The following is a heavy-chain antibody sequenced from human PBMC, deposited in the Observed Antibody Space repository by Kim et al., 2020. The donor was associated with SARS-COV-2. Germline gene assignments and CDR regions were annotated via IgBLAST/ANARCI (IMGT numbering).Heavy chain of an antibody. Sequence: GGSLRLSCAASGFTVSSNYMSWVRQAPGKGLEWVSVIYSGGSTYYADSVKGRFTISRDNSKNTLYLQMNSLRAEDTAVYYCARDDSRRVGSWYGDYYYGMDVWGQGTTVTVSS. J-gene: IGHJ6*02. D-gene: IGHD6-13*01. CDR3: ARDDSRRVGSWYGDYYYGMDV. V-gene: IGHV3-53*01. CDR2: IYSGGST. CDR1: GFTVSSNY.